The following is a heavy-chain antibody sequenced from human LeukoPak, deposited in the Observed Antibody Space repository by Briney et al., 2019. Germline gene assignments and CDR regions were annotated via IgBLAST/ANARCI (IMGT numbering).Heavy chain of an antibody. Sequence: ASVTVSCKASGYTFTSYGISWVRQAPGQGLEWMGWISAYNGNTNYAQKLQGRVTMTTDTSTSTAYMELRSLRSDDTAVYYCARRAITMVRGVIIGIFDYWGQGTLVTVSS. CDR1: GYTFTSYG. CDR2: ISAYNGNT. J-gene: IGHJ4*02. V-gene: IGHV1-18*01. D-gene: IGHD3-10*01. CDR3: ARRAITMVRGVIIGIFDY.